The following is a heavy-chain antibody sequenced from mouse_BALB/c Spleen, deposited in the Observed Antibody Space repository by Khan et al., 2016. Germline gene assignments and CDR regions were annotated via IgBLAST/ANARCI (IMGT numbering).Heavy chain of an antibody. Sequence: QVQLKQSGAELAKPGASVKMSCKASGYTFINYWILWVKQRPGQGLEWIGYINPSTAYTEYNQNFKDKATLTADKSSRTAYMQLSSLTSEDSAVSCCARRGLRMDFDYWGQGTTLTVSS. CDR1: GYTFINYW. CDR2: INPSTAYT. D-gene: IGHD1-1*01. V-gene: IGHV1-7*01. CDR3: ARRGLRMDFDY. J-gene: IGHJ2*01.